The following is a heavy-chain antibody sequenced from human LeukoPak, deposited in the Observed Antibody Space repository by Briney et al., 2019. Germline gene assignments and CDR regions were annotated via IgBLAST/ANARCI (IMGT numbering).Heavy chain of an antibody. Sequence: PSETLSLTCTVSGGYISSSSYYWAWIRQPPGKGPGGIGSIFYSGSTYYNPSLKSRLTISVDTSKNQFSLKLSSVTAADTAVYYCARLDYGCCLIEPWGQGTVVTVSS. CDR2: IFYSGST. CDR1: GGYISSSSYY. CDR3: ARLDYGCCLIEP. J-gene: IGHJ5*02. V-gene: IGHV4-39*01. D-gene: IGHD3-10*01.